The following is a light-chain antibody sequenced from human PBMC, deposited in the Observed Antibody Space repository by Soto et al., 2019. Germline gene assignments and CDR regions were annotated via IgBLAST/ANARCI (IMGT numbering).Light chain of an antibody. CDR2: GNT. CDR3: QSYDSRLSGVI. Sequence: QPVLTQPPSVSGAPGQRVTISCTGSSSNIGAGYDVHWYQQLPGTAPKLLIHGNTYRPSGVPDRFSGSKSGTSASLAITGLQAEDEADYYCQSYDSRLSGVIFGGGTQLTVL. CDR1: SSNIGAGYD. J-gene: IGLJ2*01. V-gene: IGLV1-40*01.